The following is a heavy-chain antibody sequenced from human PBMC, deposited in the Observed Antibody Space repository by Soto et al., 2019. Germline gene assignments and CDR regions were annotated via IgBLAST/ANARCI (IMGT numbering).Heavy chain of an antibody. V-gene: IGHV4-30-4*01. Sequence: SAAVSLTCTVSGGSISSADYFWNWVRQPPGKDLEWIGYIYVSRSTYYNPSLKSRLTISGGTSKKQFSLELSSVTAADTAVYYCARGVYYYDSSGPFDIWGQGTTVTVSS. CDR3: ARGVYYYDSSGPFDI. J-gene: IGHJ3*02. CDR1: GGSISSADYF. CDR2: IYVSRST. D-gene: IGHD3-22*01.